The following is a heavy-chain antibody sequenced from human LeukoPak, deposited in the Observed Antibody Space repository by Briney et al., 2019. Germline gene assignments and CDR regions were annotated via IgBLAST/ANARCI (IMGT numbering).Heavy chain of an antibody. D-gene: IGHD3-3*01. CDR1: GFTFSSYG. Sequence: GGSLRLSCAASGFTFSSYGMHWVRQAPGKGLEWVAFIRYDGSNKYYADSVKGRFTISRDNSKNTLYLQMNSLRAEDTAVYYCANYPPQPLRFLEWHWGQGTLVTVSS. CDR3: ANYPPQPLRFLEWH. CDR2: IRYDGSNK. J-gene: IGHJ4*02. V-gene: IGHV3-30*02.